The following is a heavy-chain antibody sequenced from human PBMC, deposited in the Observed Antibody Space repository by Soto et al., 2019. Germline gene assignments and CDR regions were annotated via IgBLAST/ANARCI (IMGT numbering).Heavy chain of an antibody. CDR1: GYTFTGYY. J-gene: IGHJ6*02. CDR2: INPNSGGT. Sequence: AAVKVSCKASGYTFTGYYMHWVRQAPGQGLEGMGWINPNSGGTNYAQKFQGRVTMTRDTSISTAYMELSRLRSDDTAVYYCARASGREMGHRDFWSGPNYGMDGWGQGTTV. V-gene: IGHV1-2*02. D-gene: IGHD3-3*01. CDR3: ARASGREMGHRDFWSGPNYGMDG.